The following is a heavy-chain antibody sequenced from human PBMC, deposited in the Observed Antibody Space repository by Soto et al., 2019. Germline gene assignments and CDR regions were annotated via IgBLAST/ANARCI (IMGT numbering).Heavy chain of an antibody. CDR3: ARPGGDGYIPNAFDI. D-gene: IGHD3-16*01. J-gene: IGHJ3*02. V-gene: IGHV3-21*01. CDR2: ISSSSSYI. Sequence: GGSLRLSCAASGFTFSSYSMNWVRQAPGKGLEWVSSISSSSSYIYYADSVKGRFTISRDNAKNSLYLQMNSLRAEGTAVYYCARPGGDGYIPNAFDIWGQGTMVTVSS. CDR1: GFTFSSYS.